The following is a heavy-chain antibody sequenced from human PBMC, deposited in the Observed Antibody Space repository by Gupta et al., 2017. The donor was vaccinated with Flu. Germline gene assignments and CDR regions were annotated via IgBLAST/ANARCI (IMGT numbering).Heavy chain of an antibody. V-gene: IGHV3-9*01. CDR3: AKSEVGTANFDS. CDR2: ISWESGSI. CDR1: DYA. D-gene: IGHD1-26*01. J-gene: IGHJ4*02. Sequence: DYARHWVRQAPGKGLEWVSGISWESGSIGYADSVKGRFTISRDNAKNSLYLQMNSLRVEDTAFYYCAKSEVGTANFDSWGQGTLVTVSS.